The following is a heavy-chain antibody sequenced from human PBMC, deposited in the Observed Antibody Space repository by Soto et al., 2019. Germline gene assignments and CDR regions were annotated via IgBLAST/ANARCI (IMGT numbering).Heavy chain of an antibody. CDR1: GCTSSSYE. CDR3: ARGGPSSRWFGTRGQYSPCAMVV. D-gene: IGHD6-13*01. J-gene: IGHJ6*02. Sequence: PRHSCGASGCTSSSYEMHGVRQATGKGLEWVSAIGTAGDPYYPGSGKGRFTISRENGKNSWYLQMNSLRAGGTAVYYWARGGPSSRWFGTRGQYSPCAMVVRGQGPTGTVSS. CDR2: IGTAGDP. V-gene: IGHV3-13*05.